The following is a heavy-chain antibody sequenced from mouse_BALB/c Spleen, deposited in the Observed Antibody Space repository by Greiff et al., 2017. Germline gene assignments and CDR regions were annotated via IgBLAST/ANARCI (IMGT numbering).Heavy chain of an antibody. CDR3: TWGFPWFAY. CDR2: IYPGSGST. Sequence: LQQPGSELVRPGASVKLSCKASGYTFTSYWMHWVKQRHGQGLEWIGNIYPGSGSTNYDEKFKSKGTLTVDTSSSTAYMHLSSLTSEDSAVYYCTWGFPWFAYWGQGTLVTVSA. V-gene: IGHV1S22*01. CDR1: GYTFTSYW. J-gene: IGHJ3*01.